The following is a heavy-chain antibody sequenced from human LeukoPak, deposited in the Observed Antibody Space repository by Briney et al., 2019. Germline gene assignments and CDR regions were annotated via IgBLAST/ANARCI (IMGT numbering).Heavy chain of an antibody. V-gene: IGHV3-7*01. CDR1: GFTFSTYW. J-gene: IGHJ4*02. Sequence: GGSLRLSCAASGFTFSTYWMSWVRQAPGKGLEWVANVKRDGSEKYYVASVKGRFTISRDNAKNSLYLQMNSLRAEDTAVYYCVRDLYYRFDFWGQGTLVTVSS. CDR2: VKRDGSEK. CDR3: VRDLYYRFDF. D-gene: IGHD3-22*01.